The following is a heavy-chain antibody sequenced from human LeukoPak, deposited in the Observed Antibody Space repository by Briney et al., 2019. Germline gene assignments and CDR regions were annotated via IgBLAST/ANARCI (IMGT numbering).Heavy chain of an antibody. CDR3: ARAANWNYASLDY. CDR1: GGSISSSSYY. V-gene: IGHV4-39*07. Sequence: SETLSLTCTVSGGSISSSSYYWGWIRQPPGKGLEWIGSIYYSGSTYYNPSLKSRVTISVDTSKNQFSLKLSSVTAADTAVYYCARAANWNYASLDYWGQGTLVTVSS. CDR2: IYYSGST. D-gene: IGHD1-7*01. J-gene: IGHJ4*02.